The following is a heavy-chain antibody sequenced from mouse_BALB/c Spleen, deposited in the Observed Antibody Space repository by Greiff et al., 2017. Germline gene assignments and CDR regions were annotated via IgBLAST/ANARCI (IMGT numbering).Heavy chain of an antibody. CDR2: IDPSDSET. CDR3: ARSGTVVATNAMDY. J-gene: IGHJ4*01. D-gene: IGHD1-1*01. Sequence: VQLQQPGAELVKPGAPVKPSCKASGYTFTSYWMNWVKQRPGRGLEWIGRIDPSDSETHYNQKFKDKATLTVDKSSSTAYIQLSSLTSEDSAVYYCARSGTVVATNAMDYWGQGTSGTVSA. V-gene: IGHV1-69*02. CDR1: GYTFTSYW.